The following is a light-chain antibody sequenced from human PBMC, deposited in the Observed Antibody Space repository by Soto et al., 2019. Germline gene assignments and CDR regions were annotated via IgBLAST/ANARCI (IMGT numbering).Light chain of an antibody. J-gene: IGLJ1*01. V-gene: IGLV2-14*01. CDR2: DVS. CDR3: SSYTSSSTPLGV. CDR1: SSDVGGYNY. Sequence: QSALTQPASVSGSPGRSITISCTGTSSDVGGYNYVSWYQQHPGKAPKLMIYDVSNRPSGVSNRFSGSKSGNTTSLTISGLQAEDEADYYCSSYTSSSTPLGVFGTGTKVTVL.